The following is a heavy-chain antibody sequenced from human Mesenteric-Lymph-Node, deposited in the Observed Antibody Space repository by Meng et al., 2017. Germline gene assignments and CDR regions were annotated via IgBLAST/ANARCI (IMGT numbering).Heavy chain of an antibody. Sequence: ASVKVSCKASGYTLTTYHMHWVRQAPGQGLEWMGIINPSGGSTTYAQKFQGRVTMTRDTSTSTVYMELSSLRSDDTAVYYCARRRLGDYYYGMDVWGQGTTVTGSS. CDR1: GYTLTTYH. J-gene: IGHJ6*02. D-gene: IGHD3-16*01. CDR2: INPSGGST. CDR3: ARRRLGDYYYGMDV. V-gene: IGHV1-46*01.